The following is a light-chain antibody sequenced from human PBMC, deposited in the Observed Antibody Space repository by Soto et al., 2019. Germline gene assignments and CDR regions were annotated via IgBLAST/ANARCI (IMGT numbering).Light chain of an antibody. CDR3: QQRSKWPLT. V-gene: IGKV3-11*01. Sequence: EIVLTQSRATLSLSPGERATLSCRASQSISSYLGWYQQKPGQAPRLLIYDAFNRAAGIPARFSGSGSGTDFTLTISSLEPEDFAVYYCQQRSKWPLTFGGGTKVEIK. CDR1: QSISSY. CDR2: DAF. J-gene: IGKJ4*01.